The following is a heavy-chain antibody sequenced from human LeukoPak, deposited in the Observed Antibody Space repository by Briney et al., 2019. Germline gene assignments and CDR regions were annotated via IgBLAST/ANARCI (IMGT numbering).Heavy chain of an antibody. V-gene: IGHV3-48*01. D-gene: IGHD2-15*01. CDR2: ISTSSITK. CDR1: GFTFSTYS. CDR3: AKEMGFCSGGSCYRWFDS. Sequence: PGGSLRLSCAASGFTFSTYSMSWVRQAPGKGPEWLSYISTSSITKYYADSVKGRFTISRDHAKNSLSLQMNSLRADDTAVYYCAKEMGFCSGGSCYRWFDSWGQGTLVTVSS. J-gene: IGHJ5*01.